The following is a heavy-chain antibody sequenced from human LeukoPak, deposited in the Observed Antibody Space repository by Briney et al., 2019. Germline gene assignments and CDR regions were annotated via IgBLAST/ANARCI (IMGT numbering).Heavy chain of an antibody. V-gene: IGHV4-30-2*01. CDR3: ARLGYQLPGDAFDI. Sequence: PSQTLSLTCAVSGGSISSGGYSWSWIRQPPGKGLEWIGYIYHSGSTYYNPSLKSRVTISVDRSKNQFSLKLSSVTAADTAVYYCARLGYQLPGDAFDIWGQGTMVTVSS. CDR2: IYHSGST. CDR1: GGSISSGGYS. D-gene: IGHD2-2*01. J-gene: IGHJ3*02.